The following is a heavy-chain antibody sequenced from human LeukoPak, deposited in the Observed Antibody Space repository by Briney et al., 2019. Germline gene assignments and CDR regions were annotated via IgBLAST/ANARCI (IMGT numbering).Heavy chain of an antibody. CDR3: AREARWWSR. CDR1: GGSISSSSYY. Sequence: PSETLSLTCTVSGGSISSSSYYWGWIRQPPGKGLEWIGSIYYSGSTYYNPSLKSRVTISVDTSKNQFSLKLSSVTAADTAVYYCAREARWWSRWGQGTLVTVSS. CDR2: IYYSGST. D-gene: IGHD2-15*01. J-gene: IGHJ4*02. V-gene: IGHV4-39*02.